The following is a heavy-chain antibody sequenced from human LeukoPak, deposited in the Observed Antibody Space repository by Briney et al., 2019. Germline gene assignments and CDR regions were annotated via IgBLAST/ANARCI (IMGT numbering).Heavy chain of an antibody. J-gene: IGHJ4*02. CDR3: AKDRFYDILTGYPDY. D-gene: IGHD3-9*01. V-gene: IGHV3-23*01. CDR2: ISGSSGRT. CDR1: GFTLSSYG. Sequence: GVCLRLSCAASGFTLSSYGMSWVRQAPGKGLEWAAAISGSSGRTYYADAVKGRFTVSRDISKNTVSLQMNRLRADDTAMYHCAKDRFYDILTGYPDYWGQGTLVTVSS.